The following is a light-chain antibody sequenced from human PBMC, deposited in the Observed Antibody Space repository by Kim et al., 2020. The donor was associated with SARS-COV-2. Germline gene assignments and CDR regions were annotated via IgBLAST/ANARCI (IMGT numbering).Light chain of an antibody. Sequence: GDRVNITCRASQTIDTWLAWYQQKPGKAPKLLIYDASVLETGVPSRFSGSGSGTEFTLTISSLQPDDYASYYCQQYHDSLLTFGGGTKVDI. V-gene: IGKV1-5*01. CDR1: QTIDTW. CDR2: DAS. CDR3: QQYHDSLLT. J-gene: IGKJ4*01.